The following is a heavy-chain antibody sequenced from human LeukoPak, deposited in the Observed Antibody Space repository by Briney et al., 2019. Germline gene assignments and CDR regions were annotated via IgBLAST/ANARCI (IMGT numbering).Heavy chain of an antibody. CDR1: GFTFSSYE. D-gene: IGHD3-10*01. Sequence: GGSLRLSCAASGFTFSSYEMNWVRQAPGKGLGWVSYISSSGSTIYYADSVKGRFTISRDTSKNTVSLQMYSLRAEDTAVYYCVREKGRGVISPYFDSWGQGTLVTVSS. CDR2: ISSSGSTI. J-gene: IGHJ4*02. V-gene: IGHV3-48*03. CDR3: VREKGRGVISPYFDS.